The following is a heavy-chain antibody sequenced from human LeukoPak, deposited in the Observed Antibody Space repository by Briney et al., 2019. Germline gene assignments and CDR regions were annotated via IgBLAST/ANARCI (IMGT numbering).Heavy chain of an antibody. Sequence: SETLSLTCTVSGGSISSSSYYWGWIRQPPGKGLEWIGNIYYGGSTYCNPSLKSRVTISVDTSKNQFSLKLSAVTAADTAVYYCASVRRGFGESSKYYSYYYMDVWGNGTTVTISS. J-gene: IGHJ6*03. CDR2: IYYGGST. CDR1: GGSISSSSYY. CDR3: ASVRRGFGESSKYYSYYYMDV. V-gene: IGHV4-39*01. D-gene: IGHD3-10*01.